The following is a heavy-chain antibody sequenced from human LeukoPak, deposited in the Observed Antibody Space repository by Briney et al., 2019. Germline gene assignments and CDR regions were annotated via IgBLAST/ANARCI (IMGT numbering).Heavy chain of an antibody. CDR3: ARGPCNTSGWYQYFDA. D-gene: IGHD6-19*01. V-gene: IGHV1-18*01. CDR1: GYTFTHHG. J-gene: IGHJ2*01. CDR2: GSCYNGDT. Sequence: ASVRVSCKASGYTFTHHGIAWIRQAPGQGLEWLGWGSCYNGDTINAKKFPVRVTLTTAKSTRTRVRVLRNLTSADTAVYYCARGPCNTSGWYQYFDAWGRGTLVSVSS.